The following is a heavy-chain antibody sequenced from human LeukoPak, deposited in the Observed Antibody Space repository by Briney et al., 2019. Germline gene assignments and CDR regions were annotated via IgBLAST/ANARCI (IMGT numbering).Heavy chain of an antibody. Sequence: PGGSLRLSCAASGFTFSSNAMHWVRQAPGKGLEWVAIISYDGSNEYYADSVNGRFTVSRDTSKNTLYLQMNRLRAEDTAVYYCARPVLRFFDWYALDIWGQGTMVTVSS. J-gene: IGHJ3*02. CDR2: ISYDGSNE. V-gene: IGHV3-30-3*01. D-gene: IGHD3-9*01. CDR1: GFTFSSNA. CDR3: ARPVLRFFDWYALDI.